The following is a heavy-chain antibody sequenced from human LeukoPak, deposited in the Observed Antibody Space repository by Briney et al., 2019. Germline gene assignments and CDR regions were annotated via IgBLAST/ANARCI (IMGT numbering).Heavy chain of an antibody. CDR2: ISGSGGST. CDR3: AKDLRGGVAMHWVDY. V-gene: IGHV3-23*01. CDR1: GFTFSIYA. Sequence: GGSLRLSCAAPGFTFSIYAMSWVRQAPGKGLEWVSAISGSGGSTYYADSVKGRFTVSRDNSKNTLYLQMNSLRAEDTAVYYCAKDLRGGVAMHWVDYWGQGTLVTVSS. J-gene: IGHJ4*02. D-gene: IGHD2-2*01.